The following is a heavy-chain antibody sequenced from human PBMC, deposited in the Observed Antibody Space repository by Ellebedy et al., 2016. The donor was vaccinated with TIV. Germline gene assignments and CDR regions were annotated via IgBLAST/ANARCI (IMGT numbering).Heavy chain of an antibody. CDR3: ARRPFRSRSLYDY. Sequence: GESLKISCKGSGYSFTSYWVGWVRQMPGKGLEWMGIIYPGDSDTRYSPSFHGQVTISADKSISTAYLQWSSLKASDTAMYYCARRPFRSRSLYDYWGQGTLVTVSS. CDR1: GYSFTSYW. D-gene: IGHD3-3*01. J-gene: IGHJ4*02. V-gene: IGHV5-51*01. CDR2: IYPGDSDT.